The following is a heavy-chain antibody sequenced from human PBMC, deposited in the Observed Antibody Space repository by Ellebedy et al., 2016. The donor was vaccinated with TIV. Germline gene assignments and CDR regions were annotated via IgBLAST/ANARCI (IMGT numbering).Heavy chain of an antibody. CDR3: GRDGPP. CDR2: FYSGGTS. J-gene: IGHJ5*02. Sequence: SYAMGWIRQPPGGGLEWIGTFYSGGTSYYNPSLMSRITMSVDTSKNQFSLRLSSVSAADTAIYYCGRDGPPWGQGVLVTVSS. CDR1: SYA. V-gene: IGHV4-39*07.